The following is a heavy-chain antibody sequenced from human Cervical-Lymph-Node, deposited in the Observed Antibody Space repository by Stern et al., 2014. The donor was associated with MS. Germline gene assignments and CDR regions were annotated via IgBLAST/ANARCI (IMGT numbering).Heavy chain of an antibody. CDR1: GFSFSNYA. Sequence: QLVQSGGGVVQPGRSLRLSCEASGFSFSNYAMNWVRQAPGKGLEWVAVASYDGTKKYNADSVKGRFTVSRDNSKNTLYLQMDSLRAEDTAVYYCARDRSLDDAFDIWGQGTMVTVSS. J-gene: IGHJ3*02. CDR2: ASYDGTKK. D-gene: IGHD3/OR15-3a*01. V-gene: IGHV3-30*01. CDR3: ARDRSLDDAFDI.